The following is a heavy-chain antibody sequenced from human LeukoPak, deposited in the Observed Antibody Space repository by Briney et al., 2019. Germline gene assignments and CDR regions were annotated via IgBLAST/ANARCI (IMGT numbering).Heavy chain of an antibody. D-gene: IGHD6-6*01. CDR3: ARGAPERISSSTNYYFDY. J-gene: IGHJ4*02. CDR2: ISYDRNNK. CDR1: GFTFSSYA. V-gene: IGHV3-30-3*01. Sequence: GGSLRLSCAASGFTFSSYAMYWVRQAPGKGLEWVAVISYDRNNKYYADSVKGRFTISRDDSKNTLSLQMNSLRAEDTAVYYCARGAPERISSSTNYYFDYWGQGTLVTVSS.